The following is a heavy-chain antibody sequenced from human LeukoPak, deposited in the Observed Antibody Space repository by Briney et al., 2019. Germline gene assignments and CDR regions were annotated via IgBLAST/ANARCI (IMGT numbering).Heavy chain of an antibody. J-gene: IGHJ5*02. CDR1: GITFSSYA. CDR3: ARGHIRRWFDP. CDR2: TRFDGKNK. V-gene: IGHV3-30*01. Sequence: GRSLRLSCAASGITFSSYAMHWVRQAPGKGLEWVSFTRFDGKNKYYADSVKGRFTISKDSSKNTLDLQMNSLRTEDTAVYYCARGHIRRWFDPWGQGTLVTISS.